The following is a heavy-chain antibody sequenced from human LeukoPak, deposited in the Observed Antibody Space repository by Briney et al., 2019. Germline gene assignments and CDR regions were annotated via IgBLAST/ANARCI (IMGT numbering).Heavy chain of an antibody. D-gene: IGHD6-25*01. V-gene: IGHV4-31*03. CDR3: ARERGRLVDY. CDR1: GGSITSGGYF. Sequence: SETLSLTCTVSGGSITSGGYFCSWIRQHPGKGLEWIGYMHYSESANYNPSLKGRVTISVDTSKNQISLRVNSVTAAATAVYHCARERGRLVDYWGQGSLVTVSS. J-gene: IGHJ4*02. CDR2: MHYSESA.